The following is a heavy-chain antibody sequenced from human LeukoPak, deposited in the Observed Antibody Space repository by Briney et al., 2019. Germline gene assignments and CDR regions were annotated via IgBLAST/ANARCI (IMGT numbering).Heavy chain of an antibody. D-gene: IGHD1-26*01. CDR1: GYTFTSYY. CDR2: INPNSGGT. Sequence: ASVKVSCKASGYTFTSYYIHWVRQAPGQGLEWMGWINPNSGGTNYAQKFQGRVTMTRNTSISTAYMELSSLRSEDTAVYYCARNGALIVGATVFDYWGQGTLVTVSS. V-gene: IGHV1-2*02. J-gene: IGHJ4*02. CDR3: ARNGALIVGATVFDY.